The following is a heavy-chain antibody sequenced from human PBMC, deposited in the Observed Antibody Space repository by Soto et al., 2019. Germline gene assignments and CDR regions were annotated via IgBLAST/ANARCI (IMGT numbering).Heavy chain of an antibody. CDR3: ARDGYNSFTFGSWFDP. V-gene: IGHV1-69*01. CDR2: IIPIFGTA. CDR1: GGTFSSYA. Sequence: QVQLVQSGAEVKKPGSSVKVSCKASGGTFSSYAISWVRQAPGQGLEWMGGIIPIFGTANYAQKFQGRVTITADESTSTAYTELSSLRSEDTAVYYCARDGYNSFTFGSWFDPWGQGTLVTVSS. D-gene: IGHD3-16*01. J-gene: IGHJ5*02.